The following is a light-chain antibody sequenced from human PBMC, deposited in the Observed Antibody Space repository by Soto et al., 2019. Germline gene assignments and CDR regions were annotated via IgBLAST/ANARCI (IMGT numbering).Light chain of an antibody. CDR1: SGHNSYA. CDR3: QTWSTDIRV. Sequence: QPVLTQPPSASASLGASVKLTCTLSSGHNSYAIAWHQQQPEKGPRYLMKLNSDGSHSTGDVIPDRFSGSSSGAERYLTISILQSEDEADYYCQTWSTDIRVFGGGTKLTVL. V-gene: IGLV4-69*01. CDR2: LNSDGSH. J-gene: IGLJ3*02.